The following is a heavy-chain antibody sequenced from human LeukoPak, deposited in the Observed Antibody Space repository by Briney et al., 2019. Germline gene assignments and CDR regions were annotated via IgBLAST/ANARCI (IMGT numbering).Heavy chain of an antibody. V-gene: IGHV1-2*02. CDR3: ARVHCAYCDRTSSSWFDP. J-gene: IGHJ5*02. CDR2: INPNSGGT. D-gene: IGHD2-2*01. CDR1: GYTFTGYY. Sequence: ASVKVSCKASGYTFTGYYIHWVRQAPGQGLEWMGWINPNSGGTNYAQKFRGRATMTRDTSITTAYMDLSRLRSDDTAVYYCARVHCAYCDRTSSSWFDPWGQGTLVTVSS.